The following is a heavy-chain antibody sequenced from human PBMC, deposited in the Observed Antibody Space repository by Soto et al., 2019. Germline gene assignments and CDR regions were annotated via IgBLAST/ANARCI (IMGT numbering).Heavy chain of an antibody. D-gene: IGHD6-19*01. CDR1: GYTLTELS. Sequence: ASVKVSCKVSGYTLTELSMHWVRQAPGKGLEWMGGFDPEDGETIYAQRFQGRVTMTEDTSTDTASMELSSLRSEDTAVYYCATFLRFTAGYYYYYALNVWGQGTTVTVSS. CDR3: ATFLRFTAGYYYYYALNV. CDR2: FDPEDGET. V-gene: IGHV1-24*01. J-gene: IGHJ6*02.